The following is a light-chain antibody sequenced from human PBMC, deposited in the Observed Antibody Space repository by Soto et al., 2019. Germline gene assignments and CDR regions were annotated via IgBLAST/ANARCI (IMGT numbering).Light chain of an antibody. V-gene: IGLV7-46*01. CDR1: TGAVTSGHY. CDR2: DTS. CDR3: LLSYSGARAGVV. Sequence: QSVVTQEPSLTVSPGGTVTLTCASSTGAVTSGHYPYWFQQKPGQAPRTLIYDTSDKHSWTPARFSGSLLGGKAALTLSGAQPEDEAEYYCLLSYSGARAGVVFGGGTKLTVL. J-gene: IGLJ2*01.